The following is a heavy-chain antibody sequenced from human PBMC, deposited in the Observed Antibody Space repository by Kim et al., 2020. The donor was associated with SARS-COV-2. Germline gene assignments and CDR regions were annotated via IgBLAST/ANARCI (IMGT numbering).Heavy chain of an antibody. J-gene: IGHJ4*01. D-gene: IGHD3-22*01. CDR2: IYYSGST. Sequence: TLSLTCPVSGGSISSGGYYWSWIRQHPGKGLAWIGYIYYSGSTYYNPSLKSRVTISVDPSKNHFSLKLSSVTAAHTAVSYCARGGDHSSDSSFLFDY. CDR3: ARGGDHSSDSSFLFDY. CDR1: GGSISSGGYY. V-gene: IGHV4-31*03.